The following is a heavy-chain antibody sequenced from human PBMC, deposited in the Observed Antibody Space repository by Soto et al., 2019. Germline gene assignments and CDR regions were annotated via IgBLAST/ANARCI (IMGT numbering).Heavy chain of an antibody. D-gene: IGHD2-15*01. CDR2: IYYSGST. Sequence: SETLSLTCTVSGGSISSGGYYWSWIRQHPWKGLEWIGYIYYSGSTYYNPSLKSRVTISVDTSKNQFSLKLSSVTAADTAVYYCARGIVSNWFDPWGQGXLVTVSS. V-gene: IGHV4-31*03. CDR1: GGSISSGGYY. J-gene: IGHJ5*02. CDR3: ARGIVSNWFDP.